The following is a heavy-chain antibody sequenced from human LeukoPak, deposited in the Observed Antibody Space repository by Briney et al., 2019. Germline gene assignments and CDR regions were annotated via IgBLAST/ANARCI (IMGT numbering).Heavy chain of an antibody. D-gene: IGHD2-15*01. CDR3: ARDIRWLTRLPDY. V-gene: IGHV1-2*02. CDR2: INPNSGGT. CDR1: GYTFSSYD. J-gene: IGHJ4*02. Sequence: ASVKVSCKASGYTFSSYDINWVRQAPGQGLEWMGWINPNSGGTNYAQKFQGRVTMTRDTSISTAYMELSRLRSDDTAVYYCARDIRWLTRLPDYWGQGTLVTVSS.